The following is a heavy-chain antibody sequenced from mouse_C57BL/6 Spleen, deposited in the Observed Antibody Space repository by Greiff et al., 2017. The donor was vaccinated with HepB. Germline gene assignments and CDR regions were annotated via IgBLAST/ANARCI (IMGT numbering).Heavy chain of an antibody. Sequence: EVQLVESGEGLVKPGGSLKLSCAASGFTFSSYAMSWVRQTPEKRLEWVAYISSGGDYIYYADTVKGRFTISRDNARNTLYLQMSSLKSEDTAMYYCTRDSGSSSSYYFDYWGQGTTLTVSS. CDR1: GFTFSSYA. J-gene: IGHJ2*01. CDR3: TRDSGSSSSYYFDY. D-gene: IGHD1-1*01. V-gene: IGHV5-9-1*02. CDR2: ISSGGDYI.